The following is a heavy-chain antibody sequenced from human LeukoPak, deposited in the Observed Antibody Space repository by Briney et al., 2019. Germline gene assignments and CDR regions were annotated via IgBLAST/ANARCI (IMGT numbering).Heavy chain of an antibody. D-gene: IGHD6-13*01. CDR3: AKGARIAAAASDAFDI. CDR2: ISGSGGST. J-gene: IGHJ3*02. CDR1: GFTFSSYA. Sequence: PGGSLRLSCAASGFTFSSYAMSWVRQAPGKGLEWVSAISGSGGSTYYADSVKGRFTISRDNSKNTLYLQMNSLRAEDMALYYCAKGARIAAAASDAFDIWGQGTMVTVSS. V-gene: IGHV3-23*01.